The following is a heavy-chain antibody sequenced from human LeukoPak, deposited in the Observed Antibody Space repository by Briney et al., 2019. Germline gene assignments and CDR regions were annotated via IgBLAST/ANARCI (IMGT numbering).Heavy chain of an antibody. CDR3: ARDRDYDSSGYAFDI. CDR1: GGSISSYY. D-gene: IGHD3-22*01. CDR2: IYYSGST. Sequence: TSETLSLTCTVSGGSISSYYWSWIRQPPGKGLEWIGYIYYSGSTNYRPSLKSRVTISVDTSKNQFSLKLSSVTAADTAVYYCARDRDYDSSGYAFDIWGQGTMVTVSS. J-gene: IGHJ3*02. V-gene: IGHV4-59*01.